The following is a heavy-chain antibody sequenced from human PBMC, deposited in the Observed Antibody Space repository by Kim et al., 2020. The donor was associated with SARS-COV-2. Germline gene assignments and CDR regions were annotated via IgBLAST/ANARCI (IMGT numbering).Heavy chain of an antibody. Sequence: SETLSLTCAVYGGSFSDYSWGWIRQPPGKGLEWIGEINHRGSTNYNPSLKSRVTILVDTSKNPFSLKLSSVTAADTAVYYCARGRGGNSMLLVVITAAEYYYDNWGRGTLV. J-gene: IGHJ4*02. V-gene: IGHV4-34*01. D-gene: IGHD3-22*01. CDR1: GGSFSDYS. CDR3: ARGRGGNSMLLVVITAAEYYYDN. CDR2: INHRGST.